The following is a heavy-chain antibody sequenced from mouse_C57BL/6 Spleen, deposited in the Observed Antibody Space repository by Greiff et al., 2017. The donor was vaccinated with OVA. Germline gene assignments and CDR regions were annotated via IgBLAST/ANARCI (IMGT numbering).Heavy chain of an antibody. D-gene: IGHD1-1*02. J-gene: IGHJ2*01. Sequence: QVQLQQSGAELVKPGASVKISCKASGYAFSSSWMNWVKQRPGKGLEWIGRIYPGDGDTTYHGKFKGKATLTADKSSSTAYMQLSSLTSEDSAVYFCARVGGNGRMPWDYWGQGTTLTVSS. CDR2: IYPGDGDT. CDR3: ARVGGNGRMPWDY. CDR1: GYAFSSSW. V-gene: IGHV1-82*01.